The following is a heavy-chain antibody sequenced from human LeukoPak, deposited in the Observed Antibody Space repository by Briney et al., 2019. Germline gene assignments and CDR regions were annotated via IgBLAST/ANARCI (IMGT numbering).Heavy chain of an antibody. V-gene: IGHV3-21*01. CDR2: IGSSSSSI. CDR1: GFTVRSYS. Sequence: GGSLRLSCAASGFTVRSYSMNWVRQAPGKGLEWVSCIGSSSSSIYYIDSVKGRFTIYRDNAKNSLYLQMNSLRAEDTAVYYCAREAGEAFDIWGQGTMVTASS. D-gene: IGHD3-16*01. J-gene: IGHJ3*02. CDR3: AREAGEAFDI.